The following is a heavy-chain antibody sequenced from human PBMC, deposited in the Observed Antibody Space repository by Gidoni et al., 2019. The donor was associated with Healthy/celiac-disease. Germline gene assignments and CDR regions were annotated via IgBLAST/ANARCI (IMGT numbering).Heavy chain of an antibody. CDR3: ARDLGEWWELPEGGDY. J-gene: IGHJ4*02. D-gene: IGHD1-26*01. Sequence: QVQRVQSGSEFKKPGASAKVSCKASGYTFTSYAMNWVRQAPGQGLEWRGWINTNTGKPTYAKGFTERFVFSLDTSVSTAYLQISSLKAEDTAVYYCARDLGEWWELPEGGDYWGQGTLVTVSS. CDR2: INTNTGKP. V-gene: IGHV7-4-1*02. CDR1: GYTFTSYA.